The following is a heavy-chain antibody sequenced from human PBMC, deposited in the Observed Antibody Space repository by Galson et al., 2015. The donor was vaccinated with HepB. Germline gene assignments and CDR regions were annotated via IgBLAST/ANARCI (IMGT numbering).Heavy chain of an antibody. CDR1: GFTFSSYG. V-gene: IGHV3-30*18. CDR2: ISYDGSNK. J-gene: IGHJ4*02. Sequence: SLRLSCAASGFTFSSYGMHWVRQAPGKGLEWVAVISYDGSNKYYADSVKGRFTISRDNSKNTLYLQMNSLRAEDTAVYYCAKDPNHKRVGVTHFDYWGQGTLVTVSS. D-gene: IGHD1-26*01. CDR3: AKDPNHKRVGVTHFDY.